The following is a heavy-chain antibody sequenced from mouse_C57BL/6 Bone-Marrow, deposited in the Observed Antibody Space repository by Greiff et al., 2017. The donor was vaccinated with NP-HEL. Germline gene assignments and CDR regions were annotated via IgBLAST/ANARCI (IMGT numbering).Heavy chain of an antibody. D-gene: IGHD2-12*01. CDR3: TRDSSLDYSALDY. V-gene: IGHV5-9-1*02. J-gene: IGHJ4*01. CDR2: ISSGGDYI. CDR1: GFTFSSYA. Sequence: EVQGVESGEGLVKPGGSLKLSCAASGFTFSSYAMSWVRQTPEKRLEWVAYISSGGDYIYYADTVKGRFTISRDNARNTLYLQMSSLKSEDTAMYYCTRDSSLDYSALDYWGQGTSVTVSS.